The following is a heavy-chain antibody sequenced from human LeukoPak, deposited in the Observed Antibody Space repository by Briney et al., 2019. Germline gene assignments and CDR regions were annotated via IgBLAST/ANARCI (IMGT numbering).Heavy chain of an antibody. Sequence: ASVKVSCKASGYSFTSNYIHWVRQAPGQGLEWMGMIYPRDGSTSYAQKFQGRVTVTRDTSTSTVHMELSGLRSEDTAVYYCARDQEAFDYWGQGTLVTISS. CDR3: ARDQEAFDY. CDR2: IYPRDGST. J-gene: IGHJ4*02. V-gene: IGHV1-46*01. CDR1: GYSFTSNY.